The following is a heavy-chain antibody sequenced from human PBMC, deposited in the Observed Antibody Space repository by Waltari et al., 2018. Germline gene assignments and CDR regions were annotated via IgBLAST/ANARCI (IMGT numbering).Heavy chain of an antibody. CDR3: ARGWDYYGSEVDP. J-gene: IGHJ5*02. V-gene: IGHV1-8*01. Sequence: QVQLVQSGAEVKKPGASVKVSCKASGYTFTSYDINWVRQATGQGLEWMGWSKPNSGNTGYAQKCQGRGTMTRNTSISTAYMELSSLRSEDTAVYYCARGWDYYGSEVDPWGQGTLVTVSS. CDR1: GYTFTSYD. CDR2: SKPNSGNT. D-gene: IGHD3-10*01.